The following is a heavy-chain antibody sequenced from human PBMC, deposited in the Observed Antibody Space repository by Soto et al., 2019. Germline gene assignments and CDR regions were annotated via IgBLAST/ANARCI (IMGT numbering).Heavy chain of an antibody. CDR1: GYTFTSYG. CDR2: ISAYNGNT. D-gene: IGHD6-6*01. V-gene: IGHV1-18*04. CDR3: ARAGASIAARNYYYGMDV. Sequence: ASVKVSCKASGYTFTSYGISWVRQAPGQGLEWMGWISAYNGNTNYAQKLQGRVTMTTDTSTSTAYMELRSLRSDDTAVYYCARAGASIAARNYYYGMDVWDQGTTVTVSS. J-gene: IGHJ6*02.